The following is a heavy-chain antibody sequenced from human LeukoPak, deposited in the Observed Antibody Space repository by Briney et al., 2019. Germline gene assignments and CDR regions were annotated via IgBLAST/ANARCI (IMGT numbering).Heavy chain of an antibody. CDR3: ARDLAVTTWNWFDP. J-gene: IGHJ5*02. D-gene: IGHD4-17*01. Sequence: RASVKVSCKASGYSFTGYYMHWVRRAPGQGLEWMGWINPNNGGTNYVQKFQGRVTLTRDTSISTAYMELSSLRSDDTAVYYCARDLAVTTWNWFDPWGQGTLVTVSS. CDR1: GYSFTGYY. V-gene: IGHV1-2*02. CDR2: INPNNGGT.